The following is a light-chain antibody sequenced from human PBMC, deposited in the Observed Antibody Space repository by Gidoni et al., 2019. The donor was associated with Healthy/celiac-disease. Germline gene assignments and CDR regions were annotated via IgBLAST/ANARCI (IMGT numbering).Light chain of an antibody. Sequence: QSALTQPASVSGSPGQAITISCTGTSSDVGRYNLGSWYQQHPGKAPKLMIYEVSKRPSGVSHRFSGSKSGNTASLTISGLQAEDEADYYCCSYAQSSTLVFAGGTKLTVL. V-gene: IGLV2-23*02. CDR3: CSYAQSSTLV. J-gene: IGLJ2*01. CDR1: SSDVGRYNL. CDR2: EVS.